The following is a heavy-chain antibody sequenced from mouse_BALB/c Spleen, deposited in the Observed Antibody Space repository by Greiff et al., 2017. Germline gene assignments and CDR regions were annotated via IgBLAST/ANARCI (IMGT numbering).Heavy chain of an antibody. V-gene: IGHV1-4*02. CDR3: ATLYDYEFAY. D-gene: IGHD2-4*01. CDR1: GYTFTSYT. CDR2: INPSSGYT. J-gene: IGHJ3*01. Sequence: QVQLQQSAAELARPGASVKMSCKASGYTFTSYTMHWVKQRPGQGLEWIGYINPSSGYTEYNQKFKDKTTLTADKSSSTAYMQLSSLTSEDSAVYYCATLYDYEFAYWGQGTLVTVSA.